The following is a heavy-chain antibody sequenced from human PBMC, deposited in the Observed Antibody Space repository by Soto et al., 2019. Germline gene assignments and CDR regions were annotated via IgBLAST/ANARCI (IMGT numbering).Heavy chain of an antibody. D-gene: IGHD1-26*01. CDR1: GFTFSDYY. V-gene: IGHV3-11*06. CDR3: ARGSWVVGATDY. CDR2: ISSSSSYT. J-gene: IGHJ4*02. Sequence: VQLLESGGGLVQPGGSLRLSCAASGFTFSDYYMSWIRQAPGKGLEWVSYISSSSSYTNYADSVKGRFTISRDNAKNSLYLQMNSLRAEDTAVYYCARGSWVVGATDYWGQGTLVTVSS.